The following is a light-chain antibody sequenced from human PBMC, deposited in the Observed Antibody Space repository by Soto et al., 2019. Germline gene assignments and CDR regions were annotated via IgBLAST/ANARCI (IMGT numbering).Light chain of an antibody. Sequence: DIVMTQSPDSLAVSLGERATINCKSSQSVLYSSNNKNYLAWYQQKPGQPPKLLIYWASTRESGVPDRLSGRGSGTDFTLTISSLQAEDVAVYYCQHYYSTPLTFGGGTKVEIK. V-gene: IGKV4-1*01. CDR3: QHYYSTPLT. J-gene: IGKJ4*01. CDR2: WAS. CDR1: QSVLYSSNNKNY.